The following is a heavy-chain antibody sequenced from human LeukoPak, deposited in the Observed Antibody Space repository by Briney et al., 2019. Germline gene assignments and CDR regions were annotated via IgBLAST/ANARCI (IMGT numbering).Heavy chain of an antibody. CDR2: ISYDGSNK. CDR3: AKEVNSLRYFDWYAFDI. D-gene: IGHD3-9*01. V-gene: IGHV3-30*18. CDR1: GFTFSSYG. Sequence: PGRSLRLSCAASGFTFSSYGMHWVRQAPGKGLEWVAVISYDGSNKYYADSVKGRFTISRDNSKNTLYLQMNSLRAEDTAVYYCAKEVNSLRYFDWYAFDIWGQGTMLTVSS. J-gene: IGHJ3*02.